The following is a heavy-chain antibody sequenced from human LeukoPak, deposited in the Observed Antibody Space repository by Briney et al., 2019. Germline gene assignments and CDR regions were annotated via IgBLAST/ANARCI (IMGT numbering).Heavy chain of an antibody. CDR1: RFSFSNYW. Sequence: PGGSLRLSCAGSRFSFSNYWMSWVCQAPGKGLERVANIKQDGSEKYYVDSVKGRFTISRDNAKNSLYLQMNSLRAEDRAVYYCARDRCSSTSCFIDYWGQGTLVTVSS. V-gene: IGHV3-7*04. D-gene: IGHD2-2*01. CDR3: ARDRCSSTSCFIDY. J-gene: IGHJ4*02. CDR2: IKQDGSEK.